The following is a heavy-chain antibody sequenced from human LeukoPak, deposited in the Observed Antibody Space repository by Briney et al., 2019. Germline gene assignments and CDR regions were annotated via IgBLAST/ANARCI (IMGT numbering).Heavy chain of an antibody. CDR1: GYTFTSYY. CDR3: ARDRDIVVVVAAPGPFDI. D-gene: IGHD2-15*01. Sequence: ASVKVSYKASGYTFTSYYMHWVRQAPGQGLEWMGIINPSGGSTSYAQKFQGRVTMTRDMSTSTAYMELGSLRSDDTAVYYCARDRDIVVVVAAPGPFDIWGQGTMVTVSS. CDR2: INPSGGST. J-gene: IGHJ3*02. V-gene: IGHV1-46*01.